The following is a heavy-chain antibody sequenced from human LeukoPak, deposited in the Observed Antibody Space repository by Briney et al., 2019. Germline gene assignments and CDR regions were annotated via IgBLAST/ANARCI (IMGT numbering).Heavy chain of an antibody. J-gene: IGHJ5*02. D-gene: IGHD1-26*01. V-gene: IGHV3-23*01. Sequence: GGPLRLSCAASGLTFRSSAMSWVRQAPGKGLEWVSRISGSGGSTYFADSVKGRFTISRDNSKNTLYLQMNSLRGEDTAIYYCAKEVVGATNWFDPWGQGTLVTVSS. CDR3: AKEVVGATNWFDP. CDR1: GLTFRSSA. CDR2: ISGSGGST.